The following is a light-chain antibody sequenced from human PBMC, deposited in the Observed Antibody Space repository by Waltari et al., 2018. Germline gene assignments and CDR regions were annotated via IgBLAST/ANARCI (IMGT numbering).Light chain of an antibody. Sequence: QSALTQPAAVSGSPGQSVTISCIGASSDIGWYDIVSWYQQHPGNAPKLVISDFSKRPSGVSDRFSGSKSGDTASLRISGLQFEDEADYYCCSYAGNYVWVFGGGTRLTVL. J-gene: IGLJ3*02. CDR3: CSYAGNYVWV. CDR1: SSDIGWYDI. CDR2: DFS. V-gene: IGLV2-23*02.